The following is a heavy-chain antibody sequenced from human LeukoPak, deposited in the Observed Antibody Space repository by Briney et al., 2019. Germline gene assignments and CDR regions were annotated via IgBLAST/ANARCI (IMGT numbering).Heavy chain of an antibody. V-gene: IGHV1-2*02. J-gene: IGHJ4*02. CDR2: INPNSGGT. CDR1: GYTFTGYY. D-gene: IGHD6-19*01. Sequence: ASVKVSCKASGYTFTGYYMHWVRQAPAQGLEWMGWINPNSGGTNYAQKFQGRVTMTRDTSISTAYMELSRLRSDDTAVYYCARVFGIAVAGNKNYWGQGTLVTVSS. CDR3: ARVFGIAVAGNKNY.